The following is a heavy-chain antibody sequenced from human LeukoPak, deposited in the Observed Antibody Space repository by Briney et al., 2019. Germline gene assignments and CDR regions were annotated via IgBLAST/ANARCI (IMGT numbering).Heavy chain of an antibody. V-gene: IGHV3-23*01. J-gene: IGHJ4*02. Sequence: GGSLRLSCAASGFTFSSYAMSWVRQAPGKGLEWVSVISGTGGTTYYADSVKGRFTISRDNSKNTLYMQMNSLRAEDTAVYYCAKAQSGYSDLEYWGQGTLVTISS. CDR3: AKAQSGYSDLEY. CDR1: GFTFSSYA. D-gene: IGHD4-17*01. CDR2: ISGTGGTT.